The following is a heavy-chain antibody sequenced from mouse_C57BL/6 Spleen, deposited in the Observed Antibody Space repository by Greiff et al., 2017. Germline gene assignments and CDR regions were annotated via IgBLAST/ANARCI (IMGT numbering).Heavy chain of an antibody. CDR3: ATAAQATLAMDY. V-gene: IGHV1-82*01. D-gene: IGHD3-2*02. Sequence: VKLQESGPELVKPGASVKISCKASGYAFSSSWMNWVKQRPGKGLEWIGRIYPGDGDTNYNGKFKGKATLTADKSSSTAYMQLSSLTSEDSAVYFCATAAQATLAMDYWGQGTSVTVSS. CDR1: GYAFSSSW. J-gene: IGHJ4*01. CDR2: IYPGDGDT.